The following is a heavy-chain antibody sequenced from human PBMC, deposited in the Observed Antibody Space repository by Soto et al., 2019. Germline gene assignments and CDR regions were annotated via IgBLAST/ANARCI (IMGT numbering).Heavy chain of an antibody. V-gene: IGHV3-33*01. J-gene: IGHJ6*02. Sequence: GGSLRLSCAASGFTFNSYGFNWVRQAPGKGLEWVAVIWYDGNTKYYADSVKGRFTISRDNLKNTLYLQMNSLTAEDTAVYYCARPLVAPVAGPYYYGMDVWGQGTTVTVSS. CDR2: IWYDGNTK. CDR3: ARPLVAPVAGPYYYGMDV. CDR1: GFTFNSYG. D-gene: IGHD6-19*01.